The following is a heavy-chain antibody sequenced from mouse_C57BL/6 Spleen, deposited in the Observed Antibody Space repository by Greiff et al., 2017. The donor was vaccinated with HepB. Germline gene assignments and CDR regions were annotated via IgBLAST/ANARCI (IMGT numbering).Heavy chain of an antibody. Sequence: EVKLMESGGGLVKPGGSLKLSCAASGFTFSDYGMHWVRQAPEQGLEWVAYISSGSSTIYYADTVKGRFTISRDNAKNTLFLQMTSLRSEDTAMYYCARKGVYDGYFYWYFEVWGTGTTVTVAS. D-gene: IGHD2-3*01. J-gene: IGHJ1*03. CDR2: ISSGSSTI. V-gene: IGHV5-17*01. CDR1: GFTFSDYG. CDR3: ARKGVYDGYFYWYFEV.